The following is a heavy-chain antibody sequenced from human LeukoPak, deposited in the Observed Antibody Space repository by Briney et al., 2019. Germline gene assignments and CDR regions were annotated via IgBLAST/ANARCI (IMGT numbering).Heavy chain of an antibody. D-gene: IGHD2-2*01. CDR3: ARTLGVPSAFDP. J-gene: IGHJ5*02. CDR1: GFTFRSFW. Sequence: GGSLRLSCAVSGFTFRSFWMRWVRQAPGEGLLWVSRINSDGSSTTYADSVKGRFTISRDNTKNTLYLQMNSLRAEDTAVYYCARTLGVPSAFDPWGQGTLVTVSS. V-gene: IGHV3-74*03. CDR2: INSDGSST.